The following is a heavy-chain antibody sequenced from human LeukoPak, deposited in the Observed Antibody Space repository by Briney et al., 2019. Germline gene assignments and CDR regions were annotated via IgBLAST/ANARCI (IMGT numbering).Heavy chain of an antibody. D-gene: IGHD3-22*01. V-gene: IGHV3-11*01. CDR3: ARDKRRVYYDSSGYHAFDY. J-gene: IGHJ4*02. CDR2: ISSSGSTI. Sequence: GGSLRLFCAASGFTFSDYYMSWIRQAPGKGLEWVSYISSSGSTIYYADSVKGRFTISRDNAKNSLYLQMNSLRAEDTAVYYCARDKRRVYYDSSGYHAFDYWGQGTLVTVSS. CDR1: GFTFSDYY.